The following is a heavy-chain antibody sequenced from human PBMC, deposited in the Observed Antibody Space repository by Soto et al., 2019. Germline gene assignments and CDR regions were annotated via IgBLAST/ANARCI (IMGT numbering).Heavy chain of an antibody. CDR2: TYYKSKWYY. V-gene: IGHV6-1*01. D-gene: IGHD3-3*01. CDR3: SRGSWDDVSGHYYMDV. Sequence: SQTLSLTCAISGDSVSNNRAGWNWVRQTPSRGLEWLGRTYYKSKWYYNSAVSVKSRITINPDTSKNQFSLQLNSVTPEDTAVYYCSRGSWDDVSGHYYMDVWGKGTTVTVSS. J-gene: IGHJ6*03. CDR1: GDSVSNNRAG.